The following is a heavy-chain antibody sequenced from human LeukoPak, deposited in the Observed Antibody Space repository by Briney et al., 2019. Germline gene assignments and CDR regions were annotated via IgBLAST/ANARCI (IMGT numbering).Heavy chain of an antibody. CDR1: GFTFSSYG. Sequence: AGSLRLSCAASGFTFSSYGMHWVRQAPGKGLEWVAVINYDGSNKYYADSVKGRFTISRDNSKNTLYLQMNSLRAEDTAVYYCARLGPHYDILTGYYDHWGQGTLVTVSS. CDR2: INYDGSNK. D-gene: IGHD3-9*01. CDR3: ARLGPHYDILTGYYDH. J-gene: IGHJ4*02. V-gene: IGHV3-33*01.